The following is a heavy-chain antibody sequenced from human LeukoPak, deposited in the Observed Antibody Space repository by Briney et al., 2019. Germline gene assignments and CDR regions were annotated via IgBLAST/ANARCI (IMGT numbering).Heavy chain of an antibody. Sequence: PSETLSLTCTVSGGSISSSSYYWGWIRQPPGKGLEWIGSIYYSGSTYYNPSLKSRVTISVDTSKNQFSLKLSSVTAADTAVYYCARLTPYYDFWSGYPSPGYFDYWGQGTLVTVSS. CDR1: GGSISSSSYY. V-gene: IGHV4-39*01. J-gene: IGHJ4*02. CDR2: IYYSGST. CDR3: ARLTPYYDFWSGYPSPGYFDY. D-gene: IGHD3-3*01.